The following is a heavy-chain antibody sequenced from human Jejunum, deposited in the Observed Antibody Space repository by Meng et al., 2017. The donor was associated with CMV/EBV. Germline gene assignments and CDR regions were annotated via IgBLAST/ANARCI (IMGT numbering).Heavy chain of an antibody. D-gene: IGHD4-17*01. J-gene: IGHJ6*02. Sequence: GSVGSINDYYWSWIRQSPGKGLEWIGYIYYSGATRYNPSLEGRVSISIDTSKKHFSLKMRSVTAADTAMYYCARDNGDYYYGMDVWGQGTPVTVSS. CDR2: IYYSGAT. CDR3: ARDNGDYYYGMDV. CDR1: VGSINDYY. V-gene: IGHV4-59*01.